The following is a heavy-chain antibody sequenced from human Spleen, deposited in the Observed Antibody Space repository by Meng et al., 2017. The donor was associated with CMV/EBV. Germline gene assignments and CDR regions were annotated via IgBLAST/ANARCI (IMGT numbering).Heavy chain of an antibody. Sequence: ASVKVSCKASGYTFTSYGVSWVRQAPGQGLEWMGWISGYSGYTKYAQKFQGRVTLTTDTSTSTAYMELTSLRSDDTAVYYCARDGCSFTSCYTNWFDPWGQGTLVTVSS. D-gene: IGHD2-2*02. CDR3: ARDGCSFTSCYTNWFDP. J-gene: IGHJ5*02. CDR1: GYTFTSYG. CDR2: ISGYSGYT. V-gene: IGHV1-18*01.